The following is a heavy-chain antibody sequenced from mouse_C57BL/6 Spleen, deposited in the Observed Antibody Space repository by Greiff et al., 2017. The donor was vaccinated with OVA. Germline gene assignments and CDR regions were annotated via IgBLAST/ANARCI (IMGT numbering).Heavy chain of an antibody. V-gene: IGHV5-4*01. J-gene: IGHJ3*01. CDR1: GFTFSSYA. Sequence: EVQLVESGGGLVKPGGSLKLSCAASGFTFSSYAMSWVRQTPEKRLEWVATISDGGSYTYYPDNVKGRFTISRDNAKNNLYLQMSHLKSEDTAMYYCARDPSNAAWFAYWGQGTLVTVSA. CDR3: ARDPSNAAWFAY. CDR2: ISDGGSYT. D-gene: IGHD2-10*02.